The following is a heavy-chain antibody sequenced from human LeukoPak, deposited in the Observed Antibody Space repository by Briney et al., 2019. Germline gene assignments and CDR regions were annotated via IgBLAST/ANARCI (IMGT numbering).Heavy chain of an antibody. V-gene: IGHV4-34*01. D-gene: IGHD5-24*01. CDR1: GGSCDDYY. Sequence: SETLSLTCAVYGGSCDDYYCSWLRQPPGKGLEWIGEIHPSGIFYYNSSLLSRVTISIDTSKSQFSLRLTSVTAADTAFYYCAKGRDRSKAGDHWGQGSLVTVSS. CDR2: IHPSGIF. CDR3: AKGRDRSKAGDH. J-gene: IGHJ4*02.